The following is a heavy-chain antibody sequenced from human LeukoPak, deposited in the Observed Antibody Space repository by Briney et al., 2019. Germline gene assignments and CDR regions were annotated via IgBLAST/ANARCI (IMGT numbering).Heavy chain of an antibody. CDR1: GFTFSSYS. D-gene: IGHD6-13*01. CDR2: LSSSSSYI. V-gene: IGHV3-21*01. J-gene: IGHJ4*02. Sequence: GGSLRLSCAASGFTFSSYSMNWVRQAPGKGLEWVSSLSSSSSYIYYADSVKGRFTISRDNAKNSLYLQMNSLRAEDTAVYYCARDPGYSSSWYLNYWGQGTLVTVSS. CDR3: ARDPGYSSSWYLNY.